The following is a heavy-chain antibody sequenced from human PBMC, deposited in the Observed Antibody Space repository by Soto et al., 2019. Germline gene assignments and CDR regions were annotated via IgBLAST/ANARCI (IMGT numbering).Heavy chain of an antibody. Sequence: QVQLQESGPGLVKPSQTLSLTCTVSGGPISSGGYYWSWIRQHPGKGLEWIGYIYYSGSTYYNPSLKSRVTISVDTSKNQFSLKLSSVTAADTAVYYCARGVGIAARRIDYWGQGTLVTVSS. CDR2: IYYSGST. D-gene: IGHD6-6*01. CDR3: ARGVGIAARRIDY. J-gene: IGHJ4*02. CDR1: GGPISSGGYY. V-gene: IGHV4-31*03.